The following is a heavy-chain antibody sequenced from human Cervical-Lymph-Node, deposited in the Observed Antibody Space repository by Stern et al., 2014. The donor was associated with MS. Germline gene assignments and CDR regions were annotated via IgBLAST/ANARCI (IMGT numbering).Heavy chain of an antibody. CDR3: AREHHGGNFAA. J-gene: IGHJ5*02. CDR2: TVPICERS. CDR1: GATFSTNG. V-gene: IGHV1-69*01. D-gene: IGHD4-23*01. Sequence: QVQLVQSGAEVKKPGSSVKVSCKVSGATFSTNGISWVPQGPGQGLEWMGATVPICERSNYAQRFRGRVTITADESTSTSYMELTSLRSDDTGVYYCAREHHGGNFAAWGQGTLVTVSS.